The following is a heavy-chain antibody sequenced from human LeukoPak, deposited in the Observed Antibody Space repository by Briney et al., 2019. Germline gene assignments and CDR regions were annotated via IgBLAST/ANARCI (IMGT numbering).Heavy chain of an antibody. CDR1: GGTFSSYA. CDR3: ARAPGYDILTGSPD. Sequence: ASVTVSCKASGGTFSSYAISWVRQAPGQGLEWMGGIIPIFGTANYAQKFQGRVTITADESTSTAYMELSSLRSEDTAVYYCARAPGYDILTGSPDWGQGTLVTVSS. V-gene: IGHV1-69*13. J-gene: IGHJ4*02. CDR2: IIPIFGTA. D-gene: IGHD3-9*01.